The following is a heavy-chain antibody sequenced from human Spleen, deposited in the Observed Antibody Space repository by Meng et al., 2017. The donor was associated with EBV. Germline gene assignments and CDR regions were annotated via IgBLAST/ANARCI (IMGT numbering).Heavy chain of an antibody. D-gene: IGHD3-10*01. CDR3: ASESGRGFTPDY. V-gene: IGHV1-69*01. CDR2: LIPMSDAP. Sequence: QVQLVESGAEGKKLGSAVKVSCKTSGGTFRSDAVSWGRQAPGQGLEWMGGLIPMSDAPYYAQKFQDRVTITADESTSTHYMDLSGLRSEDTAVYYCASESGRGFTPDYWGQGTLVTVSS. CDR1: GGTFRSDA. J-gene: IGHJ4*02.